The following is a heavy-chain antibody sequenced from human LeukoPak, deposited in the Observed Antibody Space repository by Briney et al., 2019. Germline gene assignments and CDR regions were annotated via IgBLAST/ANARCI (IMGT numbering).Heavy chain of an antibody. CDR3: AKGGYDILTGCDH. J-gene: IGHJ4*02. V-gene: IGHV3-23*01. Sequence: PGGSLRLSCAASGFTFSSYAMNWVRQAPGKGLEWVSGISGSGGSTYYADSVKGRFTISRDNSKNTLYLQINSLRAEDTAVYYCAKGGYDILTGCDHWGQGTLVTVSS. CDR2: ISGSGGST. CDR1: GFTFSSYA. D-gene: IGHD3-9*01.